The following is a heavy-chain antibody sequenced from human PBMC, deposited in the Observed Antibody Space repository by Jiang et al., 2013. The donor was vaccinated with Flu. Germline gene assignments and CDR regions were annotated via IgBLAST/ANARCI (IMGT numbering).Heavy chain of an antibody. D-gene: IGHD3-3*01. CDR2: INHSGST. CDR3: ARGPRFWSRYYFDY. CDR1: GGSFSGYY. J-gene: IGHJ4*02. V-gene: IGHV4-34*01. Sequence: LLKPSETLSLTCAVYGGSFSGYYWSWIRQPPGKGLEWIGEINHSGSTNYNPSLKSRVTISVDTSKNQFSLKLSSVTAADTAVYYCARGPRFWSRYYFDYWGQGTLVTVSS.